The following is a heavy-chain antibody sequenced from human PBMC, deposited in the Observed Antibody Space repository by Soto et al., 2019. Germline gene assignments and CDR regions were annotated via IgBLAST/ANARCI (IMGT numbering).Heavy chain of an antibody. Sequence: QVQLVQSGAEVKKPGSSVKVSCKASVGTFSSYAISWVRQAPGQGLEWMGGIIPIFGTANYAQKFQGRVTITADESTSTAYMELSSLRSEDTAVYYCARSYCGGDCSLIYYYGMDVWGQGTTVTVSS. CDR1: VGTFSSYA. CDR2: IIPIFGTA. D-gene: IGHD2-21*02. V-gene: IGHV1-69*12. CDR3: ARSYCGGDCSLIYYYGMDV. J-gene: IGHJ6*02.